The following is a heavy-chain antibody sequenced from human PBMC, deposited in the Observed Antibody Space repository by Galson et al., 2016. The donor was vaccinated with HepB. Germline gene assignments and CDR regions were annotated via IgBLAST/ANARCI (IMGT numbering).Heavy chain of an antibody. CDR2: IGDPGSRI. Sequence: SLRLSCAASGFTFSSYSMNWVRQAPGKGLEWVSYIGDPGSRIYYADSAKGRFTISRDNAKNSVYLKMNSLRDDDTAVYYCARDVSPYASPPDYWGQGTLVTVSS. J-gene: IGHJ4*02. CDR1: GFTFSSYS. D-gene: IGHD2-2*01. CDR3: ARDVSPYASPPDY. V-gene: IGHV3-48*02.